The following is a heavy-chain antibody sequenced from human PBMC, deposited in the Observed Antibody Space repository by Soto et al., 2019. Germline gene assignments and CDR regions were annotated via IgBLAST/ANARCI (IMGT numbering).Heavy chain of an antibody. Sequence: PGGSLRLSCAASGFTVSSNYMSWVRQAPGRGLEWVSVIYSGGSTYYADSVKGRFTISRDNSKNTLYLQMNSLRAEDTAVYYCAREDYGGNSGLDYWGQGTLVTVSS. V-gene: IGHV3-66*01. CDR1: GFTVSSNY. D-gene: IGHD4-17*01. J-gene: IGHJ4*02. CDR2: IYSGGST. CDR3: AREDYGGNSGLDY.